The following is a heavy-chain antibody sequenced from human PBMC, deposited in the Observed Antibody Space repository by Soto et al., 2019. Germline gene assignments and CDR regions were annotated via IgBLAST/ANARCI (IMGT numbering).Heavy chain of an antibody. CDR1: GFTFSSYA. V-gene: IGHV3-23*01. D-gene: IGHD3-3*01. J-gene: IGHJ4*02. CDR2: ISGSGGST. Sequence: GGSLRLSCAASGFTFSSYAMSWVRQAPGKGLEWVSAISGSGGSTYYADSVKGRFTISRDNSKNTLYLQMNSLRAEDTAVYYCAKVFGAYDFWSGSYSAFDYWGQGT. CDR3: AKVFGAYDFWSGSYSAFDY.